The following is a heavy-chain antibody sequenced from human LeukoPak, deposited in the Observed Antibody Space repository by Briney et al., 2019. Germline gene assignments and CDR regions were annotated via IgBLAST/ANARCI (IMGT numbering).Heavy chain of an antibody. J-gene: IGHJ5*02. CDR2: IYYSGST. V-gene: IGHV4-39*01. CDR3: ARHGLTTRFDP. CDR1: GGSISSSSYY. D-gene: IGHD4-11*01. Sequence: TSETLSLTCTVSGGSISSSSYYWGWFRQPPGKGLEWIGSIYYSGSTYYNPSLKSRVTISVDTSKNQFSLKLSSVTAADTAVYYCARHGLTTRFDPWGQGTLVTVSS.